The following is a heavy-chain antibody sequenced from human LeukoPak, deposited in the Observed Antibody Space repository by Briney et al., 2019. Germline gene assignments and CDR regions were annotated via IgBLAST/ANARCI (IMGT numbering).Heavy chain of an antibody. J-gene: IGHJ6*02. V-gene: IGHV1-8*01. CDR2: MNPNSGNT. CDR3: ATVYHWSGLYYYYYGMDV. CDR1: GYTFTSYD. Sequence: ASVKVSCKASGYTFTSYDINWVRQATGQGLEWMGWMNPNSGNTGYAQKFQGRVTMTRNTSISTAYMELSSLRSEDTAVYYCATVYHWSGLYYYYYGMDVWGQGTTVTVSS. D-gene: IGHD3-3*01.